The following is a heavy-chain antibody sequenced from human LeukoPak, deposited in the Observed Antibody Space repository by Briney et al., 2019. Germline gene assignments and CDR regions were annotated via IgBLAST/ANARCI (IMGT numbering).Heavy chain of an antibody. Sequence: SETLSLTCTVSGGSISSYYWSWIRQPPGKGLEWIGYIYYSGSTNYNPSLKSRVTISVDTSKNQFSLKLSSVTAADTAVYYCARHHYCDSSGYYYYFDYWGQGTLVTVSS. J-gene: IGHJ4*02. V-gene: IGHV4-59*08. CDR2: IYYSGST. CDR1: GGSISSYY. CDR3: ARHHYCDSSGYYYYFDY. D-gene: IGHD3-22*01.